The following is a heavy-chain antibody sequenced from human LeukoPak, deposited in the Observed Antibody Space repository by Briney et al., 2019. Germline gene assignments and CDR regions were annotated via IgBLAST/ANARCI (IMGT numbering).Heavy chain of an antibody. CDR1: GYAFTGYY. CDR3: AREGSGYPY. J-gene: IGHJ4*02. CDR2: INPNSGGT. D-gene: IGHD5-12*01. V-gene: IGHV1-2*02. Sequence: AAVKVSCKASGYAFTGYYMHWVRQAPGQGLEWMGWINPNSGGTNYARKFQGRVTMTRGTSISTAYMEVSRLTSDNTAVFYCAREGSGYPYWGQGTLVTVSS.